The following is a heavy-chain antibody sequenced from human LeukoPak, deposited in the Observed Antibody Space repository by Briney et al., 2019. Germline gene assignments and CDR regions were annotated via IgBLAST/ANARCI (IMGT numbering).Heavy chain of an antibody. CDR1: GFTFSSYG. Sequence: PGGSLRLSCAASGFTFSSYGMHWVRQAPGKGLEWVAFIRYDGSNKYYADSVKGRFTISRDNSKNTLYLQMNSLRAEDTAVYYCAKDRGGSLYYFDYWGQGTLVTVSS. J-gene: IGHJ4*02. V-gene: IGHV3-30*02. CDR3: AKDRGGSLYYFDY. CDR2: IRYDGSNK. D-gene: IGHD1-26*01.